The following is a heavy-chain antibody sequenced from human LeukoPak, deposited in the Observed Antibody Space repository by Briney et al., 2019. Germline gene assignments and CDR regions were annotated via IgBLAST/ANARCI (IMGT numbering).Heavy chain of an antibody. V-gene: IGHV4-34*01. J-gene: IGHJ3*02. CDR1: GGSLSGYY. Sequence: NASETLSLTCAVYGGSLSGYYWSWIRQPPGKGLEWIGEINHSGSTNYDPSLKSRVTISVDTSKNQFSLKLSSVTAADTAVYYCAREFGESMARAFDIWGQGTMVTVSS. D-gene: IGHD3-10*01. CDR2: INHSGST. CDR3: AREFGESMARAFDI.